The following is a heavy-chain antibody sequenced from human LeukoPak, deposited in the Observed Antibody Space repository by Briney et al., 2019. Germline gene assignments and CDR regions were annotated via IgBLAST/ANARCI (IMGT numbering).Heavy chain of an antibody. J-gene: IGHJ3*02. CDR2: INPNSGGT. V-gene: IGHV1-2*02. CDR3: ARAIYYYDSSGFEDAFDI. Sequence: ASVKVSCEASGYTFTGYYMHWVRQAPGQGLEWMGWINPNSGGTNYAQKFQGRVTMTRDTSISTAYMELSRLRSDDTAVYYCARAIYYYDSSGFEDAFDIWGQGTMVTVSS. D-gene: IGHD3-22*01. CDR1: GYTFTGYY.